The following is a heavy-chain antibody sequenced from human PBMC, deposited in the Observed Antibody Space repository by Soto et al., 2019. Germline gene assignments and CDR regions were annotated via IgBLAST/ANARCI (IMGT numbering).Heavy chain of an antibody. Sequence: EVQLVESGGGLVQPGGSLRLSCTASGFTFSGFWMHWVRQAPGKGLVWVSRINGDGSVTNYADSVKGRFTISRDNAKNTLYLQMNSLRVEDTAVYYCVRVKETSGLGAVDYWGQGTLVTVSS. J-gene: IGHJ4*02. D-gene: IGHD6-19*01. CDR2: INGDGSVT. CDR1: GFTFSGFW. CDR3: VRVKETSGLGAVDY. V-gene: IGHV3-74*01.